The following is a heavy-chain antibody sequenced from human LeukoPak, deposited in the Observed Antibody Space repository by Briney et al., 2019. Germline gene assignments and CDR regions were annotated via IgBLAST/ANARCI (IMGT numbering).Heavy chain of an antibody. D-gene: IGHD5-24*01. V-gene: IGHV5-51*01. CDR3: ARRVGGWLQLGGAFDI. J-gene: IGHJ3*02. CDR1: GYSFTSYW. Sequence: GESLKISCKGSGYSFTSYWIGWVRQMPGKGLEWMGIIYPGDSDTRYSPSIQGQVTISADKSISTAYLQWSSLKASDTAMYYCARRVGGWLQLGGAFDIWGQGTMVTVSS. CDR2: IYPGDSDT.